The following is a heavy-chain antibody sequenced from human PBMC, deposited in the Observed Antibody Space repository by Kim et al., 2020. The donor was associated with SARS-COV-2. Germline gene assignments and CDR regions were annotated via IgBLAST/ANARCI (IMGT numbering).Heavy chain of an antibody. CDR3: ARGLRRGYSYVRDAFDI. J-gene: IGHJ3*02. CDR2: INHSGST. D-gene: IGHD5-18*01. CDR1: GGSFSGYY. Sequence: SETLSLTCAVYGGSFSGYYWSWIRQPPGKGLEWIGEINHSGSTNYNPSLKSRVTISVDTSKNQFSLKLSSVTAADTAVYYCARGLRRGYSYVRDAFDIWGQGTMVTVSS. V-gene: IGHV4-34*01.